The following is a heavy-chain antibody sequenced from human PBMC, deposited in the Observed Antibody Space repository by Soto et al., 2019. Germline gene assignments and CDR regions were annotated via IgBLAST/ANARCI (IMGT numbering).Heavy chain of an antibody. CDR1: GFTFSSYW. D-gene: IGHD2-21*02. Sequence: GGSLRLSCAASGFTFSSYWMHWVRQAPGKGLVWVSRINSDGSSTSYADSVKGRFTISRDNAKNTLYLQMNSLRAEDTAVYYCARGAVMTATPGKRNWFDPWGQGTLVTVSS. V-gene: IGHV3-74*01. J-gene: IGHJ5*02. CDR3: ARGAVMTATPGKRNWFDP. CDR2: INSDGSST.